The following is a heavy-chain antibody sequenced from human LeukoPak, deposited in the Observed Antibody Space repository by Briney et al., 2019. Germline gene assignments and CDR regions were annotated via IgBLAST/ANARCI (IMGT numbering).Heavy chain of an antibody. D-gene: IGHD6-19*01. CDR2: INTDGRTT. Sequence: GGSLKLSCAASGFPFNNYWIHWVRQAPGKGLMWVSSINTDGRTTRYAAPVQGRFTISRDNAKNTLSLQMNSLRDDDTAVYYCARAGAGGWYAAGWFDPWGQGTLVTVSS. J-gene: IGHJ5*02. CDR1: GFPFNNYW. CDR3: ARAGAGGWYAAGWFDP. V-gene: IGHV3-74*01.